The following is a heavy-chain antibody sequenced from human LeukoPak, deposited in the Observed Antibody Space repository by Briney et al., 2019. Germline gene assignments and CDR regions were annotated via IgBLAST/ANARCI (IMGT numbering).Heavy chain of an antibody. J-gene: IGHJ4*02. CDR3: AKVTAVTNTGALDY. CDR1: GFTFSSYW. D-gene: IGHD4-17*01. Sequence: GGSLGLSCAASGFTFSSYWMHWVRQAPGKGLVWVSRINSDGSSTTYADSVKGRFTISRDNAKNTLYLQMNSLRVDDTAVYYCAKVTAVTNTGALDYWGQGTLVTVSS. CDR2: INSDGSST. V-gene: IGHV3-74*01.